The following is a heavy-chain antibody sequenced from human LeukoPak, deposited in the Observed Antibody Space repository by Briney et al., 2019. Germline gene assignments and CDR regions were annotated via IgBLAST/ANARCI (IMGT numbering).Heavy chain of an antibody. CDR2: ILYAGNNE. CDR3: AKVESSGWYSIDY. D-gene: IGHD6-19*01. Sequence: PGRSLRLSCAASGFAFSSYVMHWVRPAPGKGLGWGSVILYAGNNEYFADSAKGGVTISRDNSKNPLYLQMNSLRAEDTAVYYCAKVESSGWYSIDYWGQGTLVTVSS. CDR1: GFAFSSYV. V-gene: IGHV3-30*18. J-gene: IGHJ4*02.